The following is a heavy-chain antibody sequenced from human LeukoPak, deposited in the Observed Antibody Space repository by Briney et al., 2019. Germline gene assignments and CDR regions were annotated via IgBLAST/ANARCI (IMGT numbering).Heavy chain of an antibody. D-gene: IGHD1-14*01. Sequence: SETLSLTCAVYSGSFNDHYWSWIRQSPGKGLEWIGQIDHSGSTAYTSSLKSRVTMSVDPSKNQFSSRLISVTDADTAVYYCVRGPNDSDHDFDYWGQGTLVTVSS. J-gene: IGHJ4*02. CDR2: IDHSGST. V-gene: IGHV4-34*01. CDR3: VRGPNDSDHDFDY. CDR1: SGSFNDHY.